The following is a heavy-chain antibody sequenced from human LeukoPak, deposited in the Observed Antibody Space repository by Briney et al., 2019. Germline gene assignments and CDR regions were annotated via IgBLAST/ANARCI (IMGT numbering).Heavy chain of an antibody. Sequence: GGSLRLSCAASGFTFSSYAMSWVRQAPGKGLVWVSRINSDGSSTSYADSVKGRFTISRDNAKNTLYLQMNSLRAEDTAVYYCARDPINYGGNSIYWGQGTLVTVSS. CDR1: GFTFSSYA. J-gene: IGHJ4*02. D-gene: IGHD4-23*01. CDR3: ARDPINYGGNSIY. CDR2: INSDGSST. V-gene: IGHV3-74*01.